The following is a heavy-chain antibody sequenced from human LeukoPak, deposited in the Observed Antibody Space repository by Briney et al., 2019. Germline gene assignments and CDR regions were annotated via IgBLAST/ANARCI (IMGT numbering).Heavy chain of an antibody. CDR1: GFTFSSYW. Sequence: GGSLRLSCAAPGFTFSSYWMTWVRQAPGKGLEWVSYISSSSSTIYYADSVKGRFTISRDNAKNSLYLQMNSLRAEDTALYYCANPTLDIWGQGTMVTVSS. CDR2: ISSSSSTI. J-gene: IGHJ3*02. CDR3: ANPTLDI. V-gene: IGHV3-48*01.